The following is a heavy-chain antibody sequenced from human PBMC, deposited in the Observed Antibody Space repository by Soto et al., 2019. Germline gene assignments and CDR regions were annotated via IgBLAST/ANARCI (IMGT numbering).Heavy chain of an antibody. D-gene: IGHD2-21*02. CDR2: IYYSGST. J-gene: IGHJ3*02. V-gene: IGHV4-59*01. Sequence: DTLTRARKGAVGAMSGDYGGWSLLPPGKGLEWIGYIYYSGSTNYNPSLKSRVTISVDTSKNQFSLKLSSVTAADTAVYYCARDSGRGDDDAFDIWGQGTMVTVSS. CDR3: ARDSGRGDDDAFDI. CDR1: VGAMSGDY.